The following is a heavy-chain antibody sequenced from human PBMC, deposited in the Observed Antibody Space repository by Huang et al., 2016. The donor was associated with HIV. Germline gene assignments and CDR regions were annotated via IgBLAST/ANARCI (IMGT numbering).Heavy chain of an antibody. CDR1: GGSISGFY. CDR3: ATDYRDGFDV. Sequence: QVQLQESGPGLLKSSETLSLTCTLSGGSISGFYWSWIRQPAGKGLEWIGRVSASGSTYYNPSLKSRFTMSIDTSKNQFSLNVTSVTAADSAMYYCATDYRDGFDVWGQGTMVTVSS. D-gene: IGHD3-10*01. V-gene: IGHV4-4*07. J-gene: IGHJ3*01. CDR2: VSASGST.